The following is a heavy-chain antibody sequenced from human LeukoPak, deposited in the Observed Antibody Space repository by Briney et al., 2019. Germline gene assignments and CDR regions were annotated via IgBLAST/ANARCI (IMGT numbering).Heavy chain of an antibody. CDR1: GGSFSSYY. Sequence: SETLSLTCTVSGGSFSSYYWSWLRQPAGKGLEWLGRIYTSGSTNYNPYLESRVTMSVDASMNHFFLKLSSVPAADAAVYYCGRTLYYYDYWGQGTLVTVSS. V-gene: IGHV4-4*07. CDR2: IYTSGST. CDR3: GRTLYYYDY. J-gene: IGHJ4*02.